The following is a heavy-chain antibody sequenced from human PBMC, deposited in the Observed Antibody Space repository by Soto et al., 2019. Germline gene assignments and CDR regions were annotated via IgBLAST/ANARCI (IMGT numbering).Heavy chain of an antibody. CDR2: ISSSSSYI. J-gene: IGHJ6*02. CDR3: ARDRYCSSTSPACGMDV. Sequence: PGGSLRLSCAASGFTFSSYSMNWVRQAPGKGLEWVSSISSSSSYIYYADSVKGRFTISRDNAKNSLYLQMNSLRAEDTAVYYCARDRYCSSTSPACGMDVWGQGTTVTVSS. CDR1: GFTFSSYS. V-gene: IGHV3-21*01. D-gene: IGHD2-2*01.